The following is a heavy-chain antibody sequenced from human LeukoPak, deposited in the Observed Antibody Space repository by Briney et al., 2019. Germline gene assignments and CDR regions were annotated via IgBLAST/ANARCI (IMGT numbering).Heavy chain of an antibody. J-gene: IGHJ4*02. D-gene: IGHD6-6*01. V-gene: IGHV1-18*01. CDR1: GYSFTSYG. CDR3: LGRIVTRPDFDY. Sequence: ASVKVSCRASGYSFTSYGFSWVRQAPGQGLEWMGWISAHDGYTTSAQKLQGRVTLTTDTSTSTAYMELGSLRSDDTAVYYCLGRIVTRPDFDYWGQGTLVTVSS. CDR2: ISAHDGYT.